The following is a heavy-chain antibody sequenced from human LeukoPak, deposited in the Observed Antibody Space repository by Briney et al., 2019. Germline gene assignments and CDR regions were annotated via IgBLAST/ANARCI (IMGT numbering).Heavy chain of an antibody. CDR2: IYYSGST. Sequence: SETLSLTCAVSGASVSGSNYYWGWIRQPPGKGLEWIGNIYYSGSTYYNPSLKSRVTISVDTSKNQFSLNLSSVTAADTAVYYCARQEIGLRSFDPWGQGTLVTVSS. CDR3: ARQEIGLRSFDP. CDR1: GASVSGSNYY. V-gene: IGHV4-39*01. J-gene: IGHJ5*02. D-gene: IGHD3/OR15-3a*01.